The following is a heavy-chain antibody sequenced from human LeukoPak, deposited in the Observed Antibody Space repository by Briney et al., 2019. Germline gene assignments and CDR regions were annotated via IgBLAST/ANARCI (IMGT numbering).Heavy chain of an antibody. J-gene: IGHJ4*02. Sequence: SETLALTCAVNGGSFSGYYWSWIRQPPGHGLAWMGEINHSGSTNYNPSLKSRVTISVDTSKNQFSLKLSSVTAADTAVYYCARDRGGYSSGCLDYWGQGALVTVSS. CDR2: INHSGST. V-gene: IGHV4-34*01. D-gene: IGHD6-19*01. CDR1: GGSFSGYY. CDR3: ARDRGGYSSGCLDY.